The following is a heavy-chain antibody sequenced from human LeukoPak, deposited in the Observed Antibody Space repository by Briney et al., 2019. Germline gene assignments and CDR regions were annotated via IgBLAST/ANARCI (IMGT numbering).Heavy chain of an antibody. D-gene: IGHD1-14*01. CDR2: IILIFGTA. Sequence: ASVKVSCKASGGTFSSYAISWVRQAPGQGLEWMGGIILIFGTANYAQKFQGRVTITADESTSTAYMELSSLRSEDTAVYYCARERIQNQVFDYWGQGTLVTVSS. CDR3: ARERIQNQVFDY. CDR1: GGTFSSYA. J-gene: IGHJ4*02. V-gene: IGHV1-69*13.